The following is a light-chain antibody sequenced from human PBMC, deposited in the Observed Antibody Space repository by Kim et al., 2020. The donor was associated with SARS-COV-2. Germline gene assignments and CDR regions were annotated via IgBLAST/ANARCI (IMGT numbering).Light chain of an antibody. V-gene: IGKV1-5*01. CDR1: LIISRW. CDR2: GAS. CDR3: KQYNTYS. Sequence: GDRVTSACRASLIISRWLAWYQQKPGKAPKLLIYGASSLESGVASRFSGMGSGTEFTLTISSLQPDDSATYDCKQYNTYSFGQGTKVDIK. J-gene: IGKJ1*01.